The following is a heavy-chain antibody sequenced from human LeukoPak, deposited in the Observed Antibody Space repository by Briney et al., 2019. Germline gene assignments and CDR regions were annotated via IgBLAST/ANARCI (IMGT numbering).Heavy chain of an antibody. J-gene: IGHJ5*02. CDR3: AREARDYYDSPSWFDP. V-gene: IGHV4-31*03. CDR2: IYYSGST. CDR1: GGSISSDDYY. Sequence: SETLSLTCTVSGGSISSDDYYWSWIRQHPGKGLEWIGYIYYSGSTYYNPSLKSRVTISVDTSKNQFSLRLSSVTAADTAVYYCAREARDYYDSPSWFDPWDQGILVTVSS. D-gene: IGHD3-22*01.